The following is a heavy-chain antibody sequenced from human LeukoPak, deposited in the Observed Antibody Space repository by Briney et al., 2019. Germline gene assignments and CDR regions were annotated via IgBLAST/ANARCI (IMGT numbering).Heavy chain of an antibody. CDR3: ARGYHWNYGWFDP. Sequence: SETLSLTCTVSSDSIGNYYWTWIRQSPGKRLEWLGYYSSTGDSEYDPSLKSRVTMSVDMSKNQFSLKLTSVTAADTAVYFCARGYHWNYGWFDPWGQGTLVTVSS. CDR2: YSSTGDS. V-gene: IGHV4-59*01. CDR1: SDSIGNYY. D-gene: IGHD1-7*01. J-gene: IGHJ5*02.